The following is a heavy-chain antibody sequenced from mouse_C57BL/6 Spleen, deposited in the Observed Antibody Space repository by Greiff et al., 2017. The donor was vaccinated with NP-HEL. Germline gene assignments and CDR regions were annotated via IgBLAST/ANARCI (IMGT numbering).Heavy chain of an antibody. CDR1: GYSITSGYY. Sequence: EVQLQESGPGLVKPSQSLSLTCSVTGYSITSGYYWNWIRQFPGNQLEWMGYISYDGSNNYNPSLKNRISITRDTSKNQFILELNSVTTEDTATYYWAREPPLYYDYPMDDWGQGATVTVAS. D-gene: IGHD2-4*01. CDR2: ISYDGSN. CDR3: AREPPLYYDYPMDD. J-gene: IGHJ4*01. V-gene: IGHV3-6*01.